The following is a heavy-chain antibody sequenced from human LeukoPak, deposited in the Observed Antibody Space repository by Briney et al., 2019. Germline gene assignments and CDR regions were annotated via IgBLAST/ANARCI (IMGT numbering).Heavy chain of an antibody. CDR2: IKQDGSEK. V-gene: IGHV3-7*04. CDR3: ARATTAFDY. Sequence: GGSLRLSCAASGFTFRSYWMSWVRQAPGKGLEWVANIKQDGSEKYYVDSVKGRFTVSRDNAKNSLYLQMNSLRAGDTAVYFCARATTAFDYWGQGSLVTVSS. J-gene: IGHJ4*02. CDR1: GFTFRSYW. D-gene: IGHD4-17*01.